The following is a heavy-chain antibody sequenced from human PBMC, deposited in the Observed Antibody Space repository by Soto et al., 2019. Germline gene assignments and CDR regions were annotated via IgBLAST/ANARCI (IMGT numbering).Heavy chain of an antibody. CDR1: GFTFNNYG. D-gene: IGHD6-13*01. J-gene: IGHJ3*01. Sequence: QVQLVESGGGVVQPGRSLRLSCAASGFTFNNYGMHWVRQAPGKGLEWVAVISNDGSDKYYADSVKRRLTISRDNSKDTLYLQMNSLRAEDTAVYYCAKDQGIAASHGIDWGQGTMVTVSS. CDR3: AKDQGIAASHGID. V-gene: IGHV3-30*18. CDR2: ISNDGSDK.